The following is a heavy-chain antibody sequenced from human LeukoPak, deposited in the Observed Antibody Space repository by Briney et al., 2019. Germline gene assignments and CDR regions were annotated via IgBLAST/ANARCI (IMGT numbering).Heavy chain of an antibody. D-gene: IGHD4-11*01. CDR2: VSNFGDII. V-gene: IGHV3-48*03. Sequence: GGSLRLSCAASGFTFSNYEMNWVRQAPGKGLEWISHVSNFGDIIHYADSVEGRFTISRDNAKNSLYLQMNSLRAEDTAVYYCAKDATAVIGTVYMDVWGKGTTVTISS. J-gene: IGHJ6*03. CDR1: GFTFSNYE. CDR3: AKDATAVIGTVYMDV.